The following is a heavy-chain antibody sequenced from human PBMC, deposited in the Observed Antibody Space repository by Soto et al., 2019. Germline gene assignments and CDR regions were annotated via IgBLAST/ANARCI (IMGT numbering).Heavy chain of an antibody. D-gene: IGHD3-16*02. CDR2: ISYDGSNK. CDR1: GFTFSSYG. Sequence: QVQLVESGGGVVQPGRSLRLSCAASGFTFSSYGMHWVRQAPGKGLEWVAVISYDGSNKYYADSVKGRFTISRDNSKNTLYLQMNSLRAEDTAVYYCAKSAAGTFGGVIVPRYYYYYYGMDVWGQGTTVTVSS. J-gene: IGHJ6*02. V-gene: IGHV3-30*18. CDR3: AKSAAGTFGGVIVPRYYYYYYGMDV.